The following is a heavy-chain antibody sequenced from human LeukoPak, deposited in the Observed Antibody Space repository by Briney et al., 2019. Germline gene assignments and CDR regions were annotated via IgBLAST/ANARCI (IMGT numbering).Heavy chain of an antibody. V-gene: IGHV5-51*01. J-gene: IGHJ6*03. Sequence: GESLKISCKGSGYSFTSYWIAWVRQMPGKGLEWMGIIYPDDSDSRYSPSFQGQITISADNSINTAYPQWSSLRASDTAMYYCARGPDPFYYMDVWGKGASVTVSS. CDR2: IYPDDSDS. CDR3: ARGPDPFYYMDV. CDR1: GYSFTSYW.